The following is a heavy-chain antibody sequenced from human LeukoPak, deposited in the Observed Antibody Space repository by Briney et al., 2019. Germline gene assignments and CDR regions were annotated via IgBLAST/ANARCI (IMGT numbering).Heavy chain of an antibody. D-gene: IGHD1-26*01. J-gene: IGHJ5*02. CDR1: GYTFTGYF. V-gene: IGHV1-2*02. Sequence: ASVKVSCKASGYTFTGYFMHWVRQAPGQGLEWMGWINPNSGNTNYAQKFQGRVTLTRDTSISTAYMELRTLSSEDTAGYYCARDVFSGRYHTFGPWGQGTLVSVP. CDR2: INPNSGNT. CDR3: ARDVFSGRYHTFGP.